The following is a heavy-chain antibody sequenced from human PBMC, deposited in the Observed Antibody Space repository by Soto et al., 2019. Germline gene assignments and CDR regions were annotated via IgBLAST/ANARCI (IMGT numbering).Heavy chain of an antibody. J-gene: IGHJ4*02. CDR1: GFTFSSYW. D-gene: IGHD3-3*01. CDR3: AREGAVAIFGVVITDLFDY. V-gene: IGHV3-7*01. Sequence: GGSLRLSCAASGFTFSSYWMSWVRQAPGKGLEWVANIKQDGSEKYYVDSVKGRFTISRDNAKNSLYLQMNSLRAEDTAVYYCAREGAVAIFGVVITDLFDYWGQGTLVTGS. CDR2: IKQDGSEK.